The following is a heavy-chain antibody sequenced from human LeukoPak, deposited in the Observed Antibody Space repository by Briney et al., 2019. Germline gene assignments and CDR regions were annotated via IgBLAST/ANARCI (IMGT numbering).Heavy chain of an antibody. J-gene: IGHJ6*02. Sequence: SETLSLTCTVSGYSISSGYYWGWIRQPPEKGLEWIGSIYHSGSTYYNPSLKSRVTISVDTSKNQFSLKLSSVTAADTAVYYCEVAGYPYGMDVWGQGTTVTVSS. V-gene: IGHV4-38-2*02. CDR1: GYSISSGYY. D-gene: IGHD6-19*01. CDR3: EVAGYPYGMDV. CDR2: IYHSGST.